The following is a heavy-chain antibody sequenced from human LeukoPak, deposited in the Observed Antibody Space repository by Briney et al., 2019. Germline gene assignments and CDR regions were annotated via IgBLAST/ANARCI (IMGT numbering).Heavy chain of an antibody. CDR2: ISGSGGST. CDR3: AKGVYSTSWWSVDY. CDR1: GFTFSHYA. Sequence: GGSLRLSCAASGFTFSHYAMSWVRQAPGKGLEWVSGISGSGGSTYYADSVRGRFTISRDNSKDALYLQVSSLRAEDTAVYYCAKGVYSTSWWSVDYWGQGTLVTVSS. J-gene: IGHJ4*02. V-gene: IGHV3-23*01. D-gene: IGHD2-2*01.